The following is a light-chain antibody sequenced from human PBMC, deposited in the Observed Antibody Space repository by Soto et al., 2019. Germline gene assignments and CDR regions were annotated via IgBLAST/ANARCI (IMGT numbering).Light chain of an antibody. CDR1: QSVNSIY. CDR2: GAS. Sequence: IVLTQSPGTLSLSPGERATLSCRASQSVNSIYLTWYQQKPGQAPRLLIYGASSRATDIPDRFSGSGSGTAFTLTISRLEPEDFAVYYCQHYGSALYTFGQGTKLEIK. V-gene: IGKV3-20*01. J-gene: IGKJ2*01. CDR3: QHYGSALYT.